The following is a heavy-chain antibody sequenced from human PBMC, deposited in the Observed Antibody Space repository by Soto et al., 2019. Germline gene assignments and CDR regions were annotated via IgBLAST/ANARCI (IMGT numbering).Heavy chain of an antibody. CDR2: IYPADSDA. CDR1: GYNFANYW. Sequence: GESLKISCKISGYNFANYWIGWVRQMPGKGLEWMGIIYPADSDARYSPSFQGQVTISADRSINTAYLQWSSLKASDTAMYFCASLGLAAVVGGGNYYFDYCGRGTLVTVYS. D-gene: IGHD2-21*01. J-gene: IGHJ4*02. V-gene: IGHV5-51*01. CDR3: ASLGLAAVVGGGNYYFDY.